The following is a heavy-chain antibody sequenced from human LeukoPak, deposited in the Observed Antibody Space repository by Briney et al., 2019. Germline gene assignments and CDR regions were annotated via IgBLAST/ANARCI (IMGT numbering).Heavy chain of an antibody. CDR1: GFTFSNYA. CDR3: AREEWLRFSYYYGMDV. CDR2: ISGSGAST. V-gene: IGHV3-23*01. D-gene: IGHD5-12*01. J-gene: IGHJ6*02. Sequence: PGGSLRLSCAASGFTFSNYAMSWVRQAPGKGLEWVSLISGSGASTYYPDSVKGRFTISRDNSKNTLSLQMNSLRAEDTAVYYCAREEWLRFSYYYGMDVWGQGTTVTVSS.